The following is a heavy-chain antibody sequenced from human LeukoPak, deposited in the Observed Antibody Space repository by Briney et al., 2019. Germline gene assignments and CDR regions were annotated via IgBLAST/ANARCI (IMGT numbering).Heavy chain of an antibody. CDR1: GFSFSSYA. J-gene: IGHJ4*02. Sequence: GGSLRLSCAASGFSFSSYAMSWVRQAPGKGLEWVSGISGRGSNTYHADSVKGRFTISRDNSKNTLYLQMNSLRAEDTAVYYCAKTITMIVVANLDYWGQGTLVTVSS. V-gene: IGHV3-23*01. CDR3: AKTITMIVVANLDY. D-gene: IGHD3-22*01. CDR2: ISGRGSNT.